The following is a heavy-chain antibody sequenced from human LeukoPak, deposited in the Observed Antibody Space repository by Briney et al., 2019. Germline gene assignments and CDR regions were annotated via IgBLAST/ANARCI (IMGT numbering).Heavy chain of an antibody. J-gene: IGHJ4*02. CDR1: GYTFTSYA. D-gene: IGHD1-26*01. CDR2: INTKTGNT. V-gene: IGHV7-4-1*02. CDR3: ARDGSGSYWNRVVDY. Sequence: ASVKVSCKASGYTFTSYAMNWVRQAPGQGLEWMGWINTKTGNTTYAQGFTGRFVFSLDTSVSTAYLQISSLKAEDTAVYYCARDGSGSYWNRVVDYWGQGTLVTVSS.